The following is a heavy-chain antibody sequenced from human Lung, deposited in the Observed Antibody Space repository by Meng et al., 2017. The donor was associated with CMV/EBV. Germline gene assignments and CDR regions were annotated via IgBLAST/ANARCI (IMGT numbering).Heavy chain of an antibody. CDR3: AKDLKAYGDYYFDY. D-gene: IGHD4-17*01. CDR2: ISNDGVIN. V-gene: IGHV3-30*18. CDR1: RFSFCNYG. J-gene: IGHJ4*02. Sequence: ASRFSFCNYGMHSVRRAAGKVLEWFAIISNDGVINRYADSVKRRFTIYSDNSENTLNLQMNSLRPEDTSVYYCAKDLKAYGDYYFDYWGQGILVTVSS.